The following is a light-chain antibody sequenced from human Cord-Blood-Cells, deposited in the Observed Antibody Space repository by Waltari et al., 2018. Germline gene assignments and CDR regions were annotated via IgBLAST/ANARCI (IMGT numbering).Light chain of an antibody. V-gene: IGLV2-11*01. Sequence: QSALTQPRSVFGSPGQSVTISCTGTSSYVGGYNYVSWYQQHPGKAPKLMIYDVSKRPSGVPDRFSGSKSGNTASLTISGLQAEDEADYYCCSYAGSYTWVFGGGTKLTVL. CDR3: CSYAGSYTWV. J-gene: IGLJ3*02. CDR1: SSYVGGYNY. CDR2: DVS.